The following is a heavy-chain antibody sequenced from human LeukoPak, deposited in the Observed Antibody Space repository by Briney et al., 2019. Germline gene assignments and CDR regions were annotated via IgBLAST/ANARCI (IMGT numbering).Heavy chain of an antibody. D-gene: IGHD3-22*01. V-gene: IGHV4-59*01. J-gene: IGHJ4*02. CDR1: GGSISSYY. Sequence: SETLSLTCTVSGGSISSYYWSWLRQPPGKGLEWIGYIYYSGSTNYNPSLKSRATISVDTSKNQFSLKLSSVTAADTAVYYCARIEWYYYDSSGLGPFDYWGQGTLVTVSS. CDR2: IYYSGST. CDR3: ARIEWYYYDSSGLGPFDY.